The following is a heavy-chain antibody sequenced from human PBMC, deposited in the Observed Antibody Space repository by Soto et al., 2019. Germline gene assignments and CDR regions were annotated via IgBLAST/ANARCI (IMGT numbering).Heavy chain of an antibody. V-gene: IGHV4-39*01. CDR2: IYYSGST. Sequence: SETLSLTCTVSGGSISSSSYYWGWIRQPPGKGLEWIGSIYYSGSTYYNPSLKSRVTISVDTSKNQFSLKLSSVTAADTAVYYCARHGHTRGIAVAGTGDYWGQGTLVTVSS. D-gene: IGHD6-19*01. CDR1: GGSISSSSYY. CDR3: ARHGHTRGIAVAGTGDY. J-gene: IGHJ4*02.